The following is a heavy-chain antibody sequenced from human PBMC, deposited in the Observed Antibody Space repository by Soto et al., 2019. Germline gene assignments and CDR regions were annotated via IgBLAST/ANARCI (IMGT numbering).Heavy chain of an antibody. Sequence: PGESLKISCKSSGYSFSSHWIAWVRQTPGKGLEWMGIIYPSDSDTSYSPSFQGQVTISVDKSINTAYLQWSSLKAADSAMYFCARRSRSGYDWVGYNWFDPWGQGTLVTVS. J-gene: IGHJ5*02. CDR3: ARRSRSGYDWVGYNWFDP. CDR1: GYSFSSHW. D-gene: IGHD5-12*01. CDR2: IYPSDSDT. V-gene: IGHV5-51*01.